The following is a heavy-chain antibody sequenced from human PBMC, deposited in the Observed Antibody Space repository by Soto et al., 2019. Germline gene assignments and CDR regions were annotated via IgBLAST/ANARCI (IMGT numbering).Heavy chain of an antibody. CDR1: GGSISSGDYY. CDR3: ARAGGYYDSSGYLHDY. CDR2: IYYSGST. D-gene: IGHD3-22*01. J-gene: IGHJ4*02. V-gene: IGHV4-30-4*01. Sequence: QVQLQESGPGLVKPSQTLSLTCTVSGGSISSGDYYWSWIRQPPGKGLEWIGYIYYSGSTYYNPSLKSRVTISVDTSKNQFSLKLSSVTAADTAVYYCARAGGYYDSSGYLHDYWGQGTLVTVSS.